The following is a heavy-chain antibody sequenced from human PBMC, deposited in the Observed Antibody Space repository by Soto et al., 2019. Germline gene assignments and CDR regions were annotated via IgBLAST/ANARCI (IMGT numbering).Heavy chain of an antibody. V-gene: IGHV1-18*01. CDR2: ISAYNGNT. D-gene: IGHD4-17*01. J-gene: IGHJ4*02. CDR1: GYTFTSYG. CDR3: ASTDRYGDYHY. Sequence: QVQLVQSGAEVKKPGASVKVSCKASGYTFTSYGISWVRQAPGQGLEWMGWISAYNGNTNYAQKLRGRVAMTTDTSTSRAYLALRSLRSDDTAVYYCASTDRYGDYHYWGQGTLVTVSS.